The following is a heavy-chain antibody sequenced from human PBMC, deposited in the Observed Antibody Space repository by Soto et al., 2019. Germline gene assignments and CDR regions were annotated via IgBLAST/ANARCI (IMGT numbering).Heavy chain of an antibody. Sequence: QITLQESGPALVKPTQTLTLTCTFSGFSVSTSGVGVLRQPPGNAREWLALIYWGYDKRYSPSLQSRLTITADKSKNQVVLTMTNMDPLDTATYYCAHTGPKGSYWETFDFWGQGTLVTVSS. CDR2: IYWGYDK. J-gene: IGHJ4*02. CDR1: GFSVSTSGVG. D-gene: IGHD2-8*02. V-gene: IGHV2-5*02. CDR3: AHTGPKGSYWETFDF.